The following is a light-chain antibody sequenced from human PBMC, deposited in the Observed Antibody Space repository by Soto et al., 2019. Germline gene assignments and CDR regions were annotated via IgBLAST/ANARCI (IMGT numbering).Light chain of an antibody. CDR3: MQALQTRLT. CDR2: LGS. Sequence: DIVMTQSPLSLPVTPGEPASISCRSSQSLLHSNGYNYLDWYLQKPGQSPQLLIYLGSNRASGVPDRFSGSGSGTDFTLKISRVEAEDVLVYYCMQALQTRLTFGGGTKVEIK. J-gene: IGKJ4*01. CDR1: QSLLHSNGYNY. V-gene: IGKV2-28*01.